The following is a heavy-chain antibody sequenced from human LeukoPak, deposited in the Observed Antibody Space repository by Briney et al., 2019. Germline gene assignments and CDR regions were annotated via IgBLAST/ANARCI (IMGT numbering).Heavy chain of an antibody. D-gene: IGHD4-17*01. J-gene: IGHJ4*02. CDR3: ARDSGTTATTYHY. Sequence: GASVKVSCTTSGYTFTSYGISWVRQAPGQGLEWMGWINSYSGNTYYAQRLQGRVTMTTDTSTSTAYMELRSLRSDDTAIYYCARDSGTTATTYHYWGQGTLVTVYS. CDR1: GYTFTSYG. V-gene: IGHV1-18*01. CDR2: INSYSGNT.